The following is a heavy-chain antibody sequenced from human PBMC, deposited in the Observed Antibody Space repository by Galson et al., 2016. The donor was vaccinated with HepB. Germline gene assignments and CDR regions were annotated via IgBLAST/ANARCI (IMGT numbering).Heavy chain of an antibody. J-gene: IGHJ3*02. CDR3: ARGVGWYYYASSGYLDAFDI. CDR2: ISSSSSYI. Sequence: SLRLSCAASGFSFSSYSMNWVRQAPGKGQEWVSSISSSSSYIYYADSVKGRFTISRDRAKNSLYLQMNSLRAEDTAVYYCARGVGWYYYASSGYLDAFDIWGQGTMVTVSS. D-gene: IGHD3-22*01. V-gene: IGHV3-21*01. CDR1: GFSFSSYS.